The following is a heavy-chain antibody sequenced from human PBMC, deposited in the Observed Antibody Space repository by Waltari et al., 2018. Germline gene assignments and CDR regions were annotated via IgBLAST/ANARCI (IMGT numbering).Heavy chain of an antibody. J-gene: IGHJ5*02. V-gene: IGHV3-30*18. CDR3: AKAGGIHNYPLDP. CDR2: ISSYGSNK. D-gene: IGHD1-26*01. CDR1: GYTFTNYG. Sequence: QVEESGGGVVQPGGSLRLSCVASGYTFTNYGMHWVRQAPGKGLGWLAVISSYGSNKYYEESGKGRFTVSRDNSKNSVYLQMNSLRPEDTALYFCAKAGGIHNYPLDPWGQGTLVTVSS.